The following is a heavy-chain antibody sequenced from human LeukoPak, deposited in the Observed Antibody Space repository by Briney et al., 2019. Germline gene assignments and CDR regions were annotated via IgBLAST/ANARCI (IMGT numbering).Heavy chain of an antibody. V-gene: IGHV4-59*01. CDR2: IYYSGST. Sequence: SETLSLTCTVSGGSISSYYWRWIRQPPGKGLEWIGYIYYSGSTNYNPSLKSRVTISVDTSKNQFSLKLSSVTAADTAVYYCARGYYYDSRTYYFDYWGQGTLVTVSS. CDR1: GGSISSYY. D-gene: IGHD3-22*01. J-gene: IGHJ4*02. CDR3: ARGYYYDSRTYYFDY.